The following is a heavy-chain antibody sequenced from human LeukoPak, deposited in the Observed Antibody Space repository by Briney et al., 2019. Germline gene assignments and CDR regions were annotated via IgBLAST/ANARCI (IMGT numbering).Heavy chain of an antibody. CDR2: IYYSGST. CDR3: ARDRSPEGYYDSSHWDYYHGMDV. J-gene: IGHJ6*02. Sequence: SETLSLTCIVSGGSISSISSNNYHWGWIRQPPGKGLEWIGSIYYSGSTYYNPSLKSRVTISVDTSKNQFSLNLSSVTAADTAMYYCARDRSPEGYYDSSHWDYYHGMDVWGQGTTVTVSS. CDR1: GGSISSISSNNYH. D-gene: IGHD3-22*01. V-gene: IGHV4-39*07.